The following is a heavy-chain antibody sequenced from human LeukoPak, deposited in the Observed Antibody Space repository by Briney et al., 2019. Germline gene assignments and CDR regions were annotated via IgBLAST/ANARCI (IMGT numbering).Heavy chain of an antibody. CDR1: GGTFSRYA. J-gene: IGHJ4*02. D-gene: IGHD2-15*01. V-gene: IGHV1-69*06. Sequence: GASVKVSCKASGGTFSRYAINWVRQAPGQGLEWMGGIIPIFGTANYAQKFQGRVTITADKSTSTAYMELSSLRSEDTAVYYCARSRGSCYSCGDYWGQGTLVTVSS. CDR3: ARSRGSCYSCGDY. CDR2: IIPIFGTA.